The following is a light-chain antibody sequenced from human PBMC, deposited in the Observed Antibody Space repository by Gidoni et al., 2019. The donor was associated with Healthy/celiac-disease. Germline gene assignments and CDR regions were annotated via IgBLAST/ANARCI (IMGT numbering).Light chain of an antibody. V-gene: IGKV3-20*01. CDR2: GAS. CDR3: QQYGSSPT. J-gene: IGKJ1*01. CDR1: QSVSSSY. Sequence: SCRASQSVSSSYLAWYQQKPGQAPRLLIYGASSRATGIPDRFSGSGSGTDFTLTISRLEPEDFAMYYCQQYGSSPTFXXXTKVEIK.